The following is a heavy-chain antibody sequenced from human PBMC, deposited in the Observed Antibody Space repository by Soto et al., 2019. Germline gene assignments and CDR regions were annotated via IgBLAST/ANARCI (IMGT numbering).Heavy chain of an antibody. D-gene: IGHD3-22*01. J-gene: IGHJ5*02. Sequence: SVKVSCKASGGSFGNSAINWVRQTPGQGLEWLGGFIPVYRTLNYAQKFQGRVTITADESTGTAYMTLSSLASDDTAVYYCATGVLGFGYFSVDPGGRETRVTVSP. CDR2: FIPVYRTL. CDR3: ATGVLGFGYFSVDP. V-gene: IGHV1-69*13. CDR1: GGSFGNSA.